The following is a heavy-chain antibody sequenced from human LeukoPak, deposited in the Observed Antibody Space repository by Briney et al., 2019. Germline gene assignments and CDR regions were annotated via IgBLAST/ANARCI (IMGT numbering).Heavy chain of an antibody. V-gene: IGHV4-34*01. Sequence: SETLSLTCTVSGGSISTHYWTWIRQPPGKGLEWIGEINHSGSTDYNPSLKSRVTISVDTSKNQFSLKLSSVTAADTAVYYCARGWGRRWPRYYYYGMDVWGQGTTVTVSS. CDR1: GGSISTHY. D-gene: IGHD3-16*01. CDR2: INHSGST. CDR3: ARGWGRRWPRYYYYGMDV. J-gene: IGHJ6*02.